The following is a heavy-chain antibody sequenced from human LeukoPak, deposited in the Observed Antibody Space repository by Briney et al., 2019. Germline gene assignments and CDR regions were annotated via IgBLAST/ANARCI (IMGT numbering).Heavy chain of an antibody. J-gene: IGHJ4*02. CDR1: GFTFSSYS. Sequence: GGSLRLSCGASGFTFSSYSMNWVGHAPGKGLEGVSYISSSSRTIYDADSVKGRFTISRDNAQNSLYLQMNSLRDEDTAVYYCARGDSSGYPYYFDYWGQGTLVTVSS. D-gene: IGHD3-22*01. CDR2: ISSSSRTI. CDR3: ARGDSSGYPYYFDY. V-gene: IGHV3-48*02.